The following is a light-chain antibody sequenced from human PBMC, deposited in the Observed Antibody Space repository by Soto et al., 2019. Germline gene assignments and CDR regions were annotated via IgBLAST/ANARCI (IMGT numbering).Light chain of an antibody. Sequence: QSVLTQPPSVSGAPGQRVTTSCTGSSSNIGAGYDVHWYQQLPGTAPKLLIYGNSNRPSGVPDRFSGSKSGTSASLAITGLQAEDEADYYCQSYDSRLSKVFGTGTKVTVL. CDR1: SSNIGAGYD. J-gene: IGLJ1*01. V-gene: IGLV1-40*01. CDR2: GNS. CDR3: QSYDSRLSKV.